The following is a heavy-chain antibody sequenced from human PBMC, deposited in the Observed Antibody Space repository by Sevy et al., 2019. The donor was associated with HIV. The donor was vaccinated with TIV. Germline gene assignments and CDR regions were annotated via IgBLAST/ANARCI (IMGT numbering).Heavy chain of an antibody. D-gene: IGHD6-19*01. Sequence: GGSLRLSCAASGFTLSSYDMSWVRQAPGKGLEWVSAISGSGGSTYYADSVKGRFTISRDNSKNTLYLQMNSLRAEDTAVYYCAKDEIWSRLVPGYWGQETLVTVSS. CDR3: AKDEIWSRLVPGY. CDR1: GFTLSSYD. CDR2: ISGSGGST. V-gene: IGHV3-23*01. J-gene: IGHJ4*02.